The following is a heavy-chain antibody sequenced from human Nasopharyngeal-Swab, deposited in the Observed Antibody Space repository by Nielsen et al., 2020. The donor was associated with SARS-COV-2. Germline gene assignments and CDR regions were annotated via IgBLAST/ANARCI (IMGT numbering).Heavy chain of an antibody. CDR2: IYHSGST. V-gene: IGHV4-38-2*02. J-gene: IGHJ4*02. D-gene: IGHD1-20*01. CDR3: ARGRNWNVLGY. CDR1: GSSISSGYY. Sequence: SQTLSLTFTVSGSSISSGYYWGWIRQPPGKGLEWIGSIYHSGSTYYNPSLKSRVTISVDTSKNQFSLKLSSVTAADTAVYYCARGRNWNVLGYWGQGTLVTVSS.